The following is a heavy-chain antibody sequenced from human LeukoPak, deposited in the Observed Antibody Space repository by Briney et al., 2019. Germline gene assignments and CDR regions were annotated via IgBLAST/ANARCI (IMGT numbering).Heavy chain of an antibody. V-gene: IGHV3-21*01. CDR3: ARVYYYDSSGYLGY. CDR2: ISSSSSYI. D-gene: IGHD3-22*01. J-gene: IGHJ4*02. Sequence: GGSLRLFCAASGFTFSTYSMDWVRQAPGKGLEWVSSISSSSSYIYYADSVRGRFTISRDNAKNSLYLQMNSLRAEDTAVYYCARVYYYDSSGYLGYWGQGTLVTVSS. CDR1: GFTFSTYS.